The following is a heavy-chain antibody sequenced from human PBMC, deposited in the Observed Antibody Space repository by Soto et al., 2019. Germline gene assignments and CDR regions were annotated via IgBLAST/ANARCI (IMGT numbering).Heavy chain of an antibody. CDR1: GYTFTSYG. CDR2: ISAYNGNT. J-gene: IGHJ4*02. D-gene: IGHD5-18*01. Sequence: QVQLVQSGAEVKKPGASVKVSCKASGYTFTSYGISWVRQAPGQGLEWMGWISAYNGNTNYAEKLQGRVTMTTDTSTSKAYMELRSLRSDDTAVYYCARVPKDSRGYSWNRNFDYWGQGTLVTVSS. CDR3: ARVPKDSRGYSWNRNFDY. V-gene: IGHV1-18*01.